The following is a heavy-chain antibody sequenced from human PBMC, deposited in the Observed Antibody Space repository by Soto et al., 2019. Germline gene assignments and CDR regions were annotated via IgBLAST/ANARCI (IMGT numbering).Heavy chain of an antibody. Sequence: VQLLESGGGLVQPGGSLRLSCAASGFTFSNYAMSWVRQAPGKALEWVSSINIVGGNTNYADSVRGRFTMSRDDSKNTVFMQMNSLRAEDTAIYYFTKNSYFDSWGQGTLVTVSS. CDR1: GFTFSNYA. V-gene: IGHV3-23*01. J-gene: IGHJ4*02. CDR3: TKNSYFDS. CDR2: INIVGGNT.